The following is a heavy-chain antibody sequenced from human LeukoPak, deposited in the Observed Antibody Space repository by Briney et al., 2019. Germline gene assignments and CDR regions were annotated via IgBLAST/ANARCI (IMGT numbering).Heavy chain of an antibody. CDR2: ISWSSGNI. J-gene: IGHJ6*02. CDR1: GFTFDDYA. Sequence: PGRSLRLSCAASGFTFDDYAMHWVRQAPGKCLGWVAGISWSSGNIGYADSVKGRFTISRDNAENSLHLEMNSLRHEDTAVYFCARDAWRRAFNYGMDVWGQGTTVAVSS. CDR3: ARDAWRRAFNYGMDV. V-gene: IGHV3-9*01. D-gene: IGHD5-12*01.